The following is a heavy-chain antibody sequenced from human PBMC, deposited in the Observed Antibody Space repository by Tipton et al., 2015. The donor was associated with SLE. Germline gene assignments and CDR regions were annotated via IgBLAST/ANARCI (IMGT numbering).Heavy chain of an antibody. CDR2: LYTSGST. V-gene: IGHV4-4*07. CDR1: GGSISNHH. CDR3: AREWGVD. Sequence: TLSLTCTVSGGSISNHHWSWIRQSAGNRLEWIGRLYTSGSTNYNPSLQSRATISVDTSKKQFSLNLRSVTAADTAVYYCAREWGVDWGQGMLVTVSS. D-gene: IGHD3-16*01. J-gene: IGHJ4*02.